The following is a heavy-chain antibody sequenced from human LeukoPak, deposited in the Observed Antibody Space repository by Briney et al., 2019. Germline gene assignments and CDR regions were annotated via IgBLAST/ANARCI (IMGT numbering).Heavy chain of an antibody. CDR2: IIPILGIA. D-gene: IGHD6-13*01. Sequence: SVKVSCKASGGTFSSYAISWVRQAPGQGLEWMGRIIPILGIANYAQKFQGRVTITADKSTGTAYMELSSLRSEDTAVYYCARGDGYSSTRPFDYWGQGTLVTVSS. CDR3: ARGDGYSSTRPFDY. V-gene: IGHV1-69*04. J-gene: IGHJ4*02. CDR1: GGTFSSYA.